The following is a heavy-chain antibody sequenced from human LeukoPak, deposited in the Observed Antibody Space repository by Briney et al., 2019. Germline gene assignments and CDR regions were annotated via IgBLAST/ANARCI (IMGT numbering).Heavy chain of an antibody. V-gene: IGHV4-34*01. D-gene: IGHD3-22*01. J-gene: IGHJ3*02. Sequence: SETLSLTCAVYGGSFSGYYWSWIRQPPGKGLEWIGEINHSGSTNYNPSLKSRVTISVDTSKNQFSLKLSSVTAADTAVYYCARPYYYDSSMAFDIWGQGTMVTVSS. CDR3: ARPYYYDSSMAFDI. CDR2: INHSGST. CDR1: GGSFSGYY.